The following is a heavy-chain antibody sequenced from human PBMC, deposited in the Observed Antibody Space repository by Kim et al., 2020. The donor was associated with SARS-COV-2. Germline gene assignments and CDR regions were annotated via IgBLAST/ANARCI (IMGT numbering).Heavy chain of an antibody. CDR2: IIPIFGTA. CDR1: GGTFSSYA. Sequence: SVKVSCQASGGTFSSYAISWVRQAPGQGLEWMGGIIPIFGTANYAQKFQGRVTITADESTSTAYMELSSLRSEDTAVYYCAREGRYSSSSPPQHWGQGTLVTVSS. CDR3: AREGRYSSSSPPQH. J-gene: IGHJ1*01. D-gene: IGHD6-13*01. V-gene: IGHV1-69*13.